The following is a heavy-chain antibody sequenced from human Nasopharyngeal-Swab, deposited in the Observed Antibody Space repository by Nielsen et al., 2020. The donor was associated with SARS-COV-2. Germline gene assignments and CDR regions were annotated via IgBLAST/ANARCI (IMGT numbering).Heavy chain of an antibody. CDR1: GGSISSSSYY. Sequence: GSLRLSCTVSGGSISSSSYYWGWIRQPPGKGLEWIGSIYYSGSTYYNPSLKSRVTISVDTSKNQFSLKLSSVTAADTAVYYCARPYYDSSGYDAWFDPWGQETLVTVSS. CDR3: ARPYYDSSGYDAWFDP. D-gene: IGHD3-22*01. V-gene: IGHV4-39*01. CDR2: IYYSGST. J-gene: IGHJ5*02.